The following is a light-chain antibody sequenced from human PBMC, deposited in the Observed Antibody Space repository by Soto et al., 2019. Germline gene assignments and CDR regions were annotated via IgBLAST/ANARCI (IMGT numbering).Light chain of an antibody. V-gene: IGLV2-11*01. CDR3: CSYAVGESFK. Sequence: QSALTQPPSVSGSPGHSVTISCIGTSSDIGTFNYVSWHQQRPGKAPRLIIYDVFQRPSGVPDRFSASKSGITASLTISGLQAEDEADYYCCSYAVGESFKFGGGTKLTVL. CDR1: SSDIGTFNY. J-gene: IGLJ2*01. CDR2: DVF.